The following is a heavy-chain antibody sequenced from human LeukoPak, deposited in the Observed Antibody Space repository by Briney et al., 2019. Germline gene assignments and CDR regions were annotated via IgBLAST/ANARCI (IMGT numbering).Heavy chain of an antibody. J-gene: IGHJ4*02. D-gene: IGHD2-15*01. Sequence: PGGSLRLSCAASGFTFSSYAMRWVRQAPGKGLEWVSAISGSGGSTYYADSVKGRFTISRDNSKNTLYLQMNSPRAEDTAVYYCASLLGGSGGSWRYFDYWGQGALVTVSS. CDR3: ASLLGGSGGSWRYFDY. V-gene: IGHV3-23*01. CDR2: ISGSGGST. CDR1: GFTFSSYA.